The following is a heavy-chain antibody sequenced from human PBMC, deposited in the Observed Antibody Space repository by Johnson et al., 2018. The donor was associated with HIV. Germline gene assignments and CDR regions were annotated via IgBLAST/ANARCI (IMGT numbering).Heavy chain of an antibody. D-gene: IGHD2-15*01. J-gene: IGHJ3*02. CDR1: GFTFSSYG. CDR2: ISWNSGRI. V-gene: IGHV3-9*01. Sequence: VQLVESGGDVVQPGRSLRLSCAASGFTFSSYGMHWVRQAPGKGLEWVSGISWNSGRIGYADSVKGRFTISRDNAKNSLYLQMNSLRAEDTAVYYCARARWYLGGGSCCAFEIGGQGTMVTVSS. CDR3: ARARWYLGGGSCCAFEI.